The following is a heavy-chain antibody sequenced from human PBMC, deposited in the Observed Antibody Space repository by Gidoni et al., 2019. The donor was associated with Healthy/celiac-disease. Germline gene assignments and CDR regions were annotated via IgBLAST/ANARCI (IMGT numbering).Heavy chain of an antibody. CDR2: IYYSGST. J-gene: IGHJ3*02. V-gene: IGHV4-59*01. Sequence: QVQLQESGPGLVKPSETLSLTCPDSGGSISSYYWSWLRQPPGKGLEWIGYIYYSGSTNYNPSLKSRVTISVDTSKNQFSRKLSSVTAADTAVYYCAREVISTVTTADAFDIWGQGTMVTVSS. D-gene: IGHD4-17*01. CDR1: GGSISSYY. CDR3: AREVISTVTTADAFDI.